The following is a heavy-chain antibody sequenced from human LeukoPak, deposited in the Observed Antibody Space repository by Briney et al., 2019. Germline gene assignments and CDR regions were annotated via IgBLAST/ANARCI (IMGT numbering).Heavy chain of an antibody. Sequence: SETLSLTCTVSGGSISNYYWSCIRQPAGKGLQWIGHIYSSGSTNYNPSLTGRVTMSVDKSKNQLSLKLSSVTAADTAVYYCARPDGGYCNGCRCYGSGDAFEIWGQGTMVTVSS. V-gene: IGHV4-4*07. D-gene: IGHD2-15*01. CDR3: ARPDGGYCNGCRCYGSGDAFEI. CDR2: IYSSGST. CDR1: GGSISNYY. J-gene: IGHJ3*02.